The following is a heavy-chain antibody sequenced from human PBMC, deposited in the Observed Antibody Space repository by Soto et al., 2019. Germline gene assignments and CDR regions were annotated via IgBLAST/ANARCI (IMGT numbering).Heavy chain of an antibody. CDR2: IYYSGSS. D-gene: IGHD3-9*01. J-gene: IGHJ4*02. Sequence: QVQLQESGPGLVQPSETLSLTCTVSGGSIGGYYWGWIRQPPGKGLEWIGYIYYSGSSKYNPSLKSRVAMSADTSKNQLSLKLRSVTAADTAVDYCARVRERWPYIDWFSHFDQWGQGTLVTVSS. CDR3: ARVRERWPYIDWFSHFDQ. V-gene: IGHV4-59*01. CDR1: GGSIGGYY.